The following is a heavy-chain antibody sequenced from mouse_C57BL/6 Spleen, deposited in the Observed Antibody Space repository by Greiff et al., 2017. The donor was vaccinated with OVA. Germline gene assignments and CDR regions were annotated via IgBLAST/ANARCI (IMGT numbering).Heavy chain of an antibody. CDR1: GYSFTDYN. Sequence: EVKLMESGPELVKPGASVKISCKASGYSFTDYNMNWVKQSNGKSLEWIGVINPNNGGTSYNQKFKGKATLTVDKSSSTAYMELRSLTSEDSAVYYCATLLTGYFDYWGQGTTLTVSS. D-gene: IGHD2-10*01. J-gene: IGHJ2*01. CDR3: ATLLTGYFDY. CDR2: INPNNGGT. V-gene: IGHV1-18*01.